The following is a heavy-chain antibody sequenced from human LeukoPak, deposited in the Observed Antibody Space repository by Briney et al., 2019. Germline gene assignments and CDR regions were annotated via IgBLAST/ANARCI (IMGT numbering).Heavy chain of an antibody. CDR1: GGSLSSYY. CDR3: AREGYCSSSSCNNSLDP. Sequence: SETLSLTCTVSGGSLSSYYWSWIRQPPGKGVEWIGYIYYSGSTNYNPSLKSRVTMSVDTSKNQFSLKLTSVTAADTAVYYCAREGYCSSSSCNNSLDPWGQGTLVTVSS. V-gene: IGHV4-59*01. J-gene: IGHJ5*02. D-gene: IGHD2-15*01. CDR2: IYYSGST.